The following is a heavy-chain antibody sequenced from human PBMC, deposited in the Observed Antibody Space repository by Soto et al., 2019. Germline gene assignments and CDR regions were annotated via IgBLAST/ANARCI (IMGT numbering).Heavy chain of an antibody. CDR1: GGIFSTYA. J-gene: IGHJ4*02. CDR2: IIPIFGTP. V-gene: IGHV1-69*01. D-gene: IGHD3-10*01. Sequence: QVQLVQSGAEVKKPGSSVKVSCKASGGIFSTYAISWLRQAPGQGLEWMGGIIPIFGTPNYAQRFQGRVTTTADESTTTSYMELSRLKSEDTAVYYCARDRDDYGSGNYYNRIAFWGQGTLVTFS. CDR3: ARDRDDYGSGNYYNRIAF.